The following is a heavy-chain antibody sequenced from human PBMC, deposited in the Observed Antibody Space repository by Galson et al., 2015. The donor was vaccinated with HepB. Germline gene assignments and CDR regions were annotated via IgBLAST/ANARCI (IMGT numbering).Heavy chain of an antibody. V-gene: IGHV3-7*01. CDR2: INQDESEK. CDR3: ARGHWTFEI. CDR1: GLAFSTHW. D-gene: IGHD1-1*01. J-gene: IGHJ3*02. Sequence: SLRLSCAASGLAFSTHWTTWVRQAPGKGLEWVANINQDESEKDYVHSVKGRFTISRDNAENSLYLQMNSLRADDTALYYCARGHWTFEIWGQGTVVTVSS.